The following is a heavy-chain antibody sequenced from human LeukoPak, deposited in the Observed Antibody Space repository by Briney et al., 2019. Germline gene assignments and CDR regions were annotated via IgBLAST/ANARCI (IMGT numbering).Heavy chain of an antibody. CDR1: GFTFNGYS. D-gene: IGHD2-8*02. CDR3: AGAWSRVDGFDI. V-gene: IGHV3-7*01. Sequence: GGSLRLSCAASGFTFNGYSMNWVRQAPGKGLEWVANINQDGGEKYYVDSVKGRFTISRDNAKNSVYLQMNSLRVEDTAVYYCAGAWSRVDGFDIWGQGTMVTVSS. J-gene: IGHJ3*02. CDR2: INQDGGEK.